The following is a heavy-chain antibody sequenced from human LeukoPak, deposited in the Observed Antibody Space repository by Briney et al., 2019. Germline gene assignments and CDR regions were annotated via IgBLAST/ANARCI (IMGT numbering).Heavy chain of an antibody. Sequence: ASVKVSCEASGYTFTSYYMHWVRQAPGQGLEWMGIINPSGGSTSYAQKFQGRVTMTRDTSTSTVYMELSSLRSEDTAVYYCARDKDSIPDYVWGSYSTPYYFDYWGQGTLVTVSS. J-gene: IGHJ4*02. D-gene: IGHD3-16*01. CDR3: ARDKDSIPDYVWGSYSTPYYFDY. V-gene: IGHV1-46*01. CDR1: GYTFTSYY. CDR2: INPSGGST.